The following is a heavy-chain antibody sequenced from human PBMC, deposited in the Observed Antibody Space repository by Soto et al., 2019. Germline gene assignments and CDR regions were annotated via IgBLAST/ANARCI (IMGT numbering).Heavy chain of an antibody. D-gene: IGHD3-10*01. J-gene: IGHJ6*02. CDR1: GFTFISYG. CDR3: AKDQGSGFGDLAGKYYYGLDV. CDR2: ISNDGSNR. Sequence: PGGSLRLSCAASGFTFISYGMHWVRQAPGKGLEWVAVISNDGSNRNNADSVKGRFTISRDKSKNTLYLQMNSLRVEDTAVYYCAKDQGSGFGDLAGKYYYGLDVWGQGTTVTVS. V-gene: IGHV3-30*18.